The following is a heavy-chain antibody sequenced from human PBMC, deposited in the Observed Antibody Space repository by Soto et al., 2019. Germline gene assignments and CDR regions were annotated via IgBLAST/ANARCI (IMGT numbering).Heavy chain of an antibody. Sequence: PGGSLRLSCAASGFTFSTYSMNWVRQAPGEGLEWVSYISSTSSTIFYADSVKGRFTISRDNAKNSLYLQMNSLRAEDTAVYYCARVRQIYYYYDMDVWGQGTTVTVSS. V-gene: IGHV3-48*01. CDR3: ARVRQIYYYYDMDV. CDR1: GFTFSTYS. J-gene: IGHJ6*02. CDR2: ISSTSSTI.